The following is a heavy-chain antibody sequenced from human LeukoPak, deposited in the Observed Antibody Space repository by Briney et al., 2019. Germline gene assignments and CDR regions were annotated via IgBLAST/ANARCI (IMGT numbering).Heavy chain of an antibody. CDR3: ARVSTSYYYYYMDV. J-gene: IGHJ6*03. Sequence: SETLSLTCTVSGGSFSSCDWSWIRPPPGKGLEWIGYTYYSGSTDYNPSLKSRVTISVETSKNQFSLNLSSVTAADTAVYYCARVSTSYYYYYMDVWGKGTTVTVSS. V-gene: IGHV4-59*01. CDR2: TYYSGST. CDR1: GGSFSSCD.